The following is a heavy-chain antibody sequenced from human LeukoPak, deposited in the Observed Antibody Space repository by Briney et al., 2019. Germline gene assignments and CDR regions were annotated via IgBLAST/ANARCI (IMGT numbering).Heavy chain of an antibody. J-gene: IGHJ4*02. CDR2: IIPIFGTA. Sequence: GASVKVSCKASGGTFSSYAISWVRQAPGQGLEWTGGIIPIFGTANYAQKFQGRVTITADESTSTAYMELSSLRSEDTAVYYCARQGGSSSTHLDYWGQGTLVTVSS. CDR3: ARQGGSSSTHLDY. V-gene: IGHV1-69*13. CDR1: GGTFSSYA. D-gene: IGHD1-26*01.